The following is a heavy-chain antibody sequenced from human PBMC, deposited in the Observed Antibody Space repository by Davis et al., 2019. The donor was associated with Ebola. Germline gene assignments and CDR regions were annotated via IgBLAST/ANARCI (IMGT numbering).Heavy chain of an antibody. J-gene: IGHJ4*02. Sequence: HSQTLSLTCAISGDSVSGKSGAWNWIRQSPSRGLEWLGRTYYTSKWYNHYAASVKSRTTINADTSKNEFSLQLNSVTPEDTAVYYCARVPAGRWQRPYFDYWGQGTLVTVAS. V-gene: IGHV6-1*01. CDR2: TYYTSKWYN. CDR1: GDSVSGKSGA. CDR3: ARVPAGRWQRPYFDY. D-gene: IGHD5-24*01.